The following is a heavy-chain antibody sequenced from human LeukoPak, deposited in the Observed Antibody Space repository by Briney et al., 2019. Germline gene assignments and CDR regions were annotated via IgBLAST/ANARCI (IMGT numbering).Heavy chain of an antibody. CDR1: GYSFTSYW. Sequence: GESLKISCKGSGYSFTSYWIGWVGQMPGKSLGWKGIIYPGDSDTRYSPSFQGQVTISADKSISTAYLQWSSLKASDTAMYYCARLGSGYVPSGDYWGQGTLVTVSS. CDR2: IYPGDSDT. D-gene: IGHD5-12*01. V-gene: IGHV5-51*01. J-gene: IGHJ4*02. CDR3: ARLGSGYVPSGDY.